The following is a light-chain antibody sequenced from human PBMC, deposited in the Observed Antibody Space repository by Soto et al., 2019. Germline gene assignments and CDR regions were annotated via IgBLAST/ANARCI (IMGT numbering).Light chain of an antibody. CDR3: QQYESYSPWT. V-gene: IGKV1-5*01. CDR2: DAS. Sequence: IQMTPSPSALSASVGDRATITCRASQSISSWLAWYQQKPGKAPKLLIYDASTLQSGVPSRYSGSGSGTEFTLTISNLQPDDFAAYYCQQYESYSPWTFGQGTKVDIK. CDR1: QSISSW. J-gene: IGKJ1*01.